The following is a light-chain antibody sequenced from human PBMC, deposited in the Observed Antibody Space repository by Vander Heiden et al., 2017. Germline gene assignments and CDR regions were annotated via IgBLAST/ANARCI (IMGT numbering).Light chain of an antibody. CDR1: SSDIGRYSF. CDR3: TSDACNKRVV. J-gene: IGLJ3*02. CDR2: DVT. Sequence: QSALTQPPSASGSPGQSVTISCTGTSSDIGRYSFVSWYQQHPGKAPKLILYDVTDRPSVVPVRFSGPKSVNTASLSVSGLQVEDDADYYCTSDACNKRVVLGGGTKLTVL. V-gene: IGLV2-8*01.